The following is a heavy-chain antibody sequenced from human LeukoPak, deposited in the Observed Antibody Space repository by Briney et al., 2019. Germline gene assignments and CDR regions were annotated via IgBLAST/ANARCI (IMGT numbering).Heavy chain of an antibody. CDR3: ARHYQLLHFDF. J-gene: IGHJ4*02. CDR1: GGSISTSGYY. D-gene: IGHD2-2*01. V-gene: IGHV4-39*01. CDR2: IFYSGST. Sequence: SETLSLTCTVSGGSISTSGYYWGWIRQPPGEGLEWIGTIFYSGSTSYNPSLKSRVTISVDTSKNQFSLKLSSVTAADTAVYYCARHYQLLHFDFWGQGTLVTVPS.